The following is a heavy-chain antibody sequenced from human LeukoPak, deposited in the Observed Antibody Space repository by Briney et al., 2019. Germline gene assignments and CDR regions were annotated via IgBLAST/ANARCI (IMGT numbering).Heavy chain of an antibody. CDR2: ISNDGGSR. Sequence: GGSLRLSCVASGFTSGFTFSYYAMHWVRQAPGKGLEWVAFISNDGGSRYFANSVKGRFTISRDNSKNTVYLQMNSLGAEDTAVYYCADSDGYYYDVWGQGTLVTVS. CDR1: GFTFSYYA. J-gene: IGHJ4*02. V-gene: IGHV3-30-3*01. D-gene: IGHD2-15*01. CDR3: ADSDGYYYDV.